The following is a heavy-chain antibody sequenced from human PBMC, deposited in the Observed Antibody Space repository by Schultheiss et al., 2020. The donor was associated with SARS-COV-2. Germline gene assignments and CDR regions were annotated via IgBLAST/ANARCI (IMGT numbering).Heavy chain of an antibody. V-gene: IGHV4-61*05. D-gene: IGHD6-13*01. CDR3: ARLTPPAAGTLYFDY. CDR2: IYYNGST. J-gene: IGHJ4*02. Sequence: SETLSLTCTVSGGSISSSSYYWSWIRQPPGKGLEWIGDIYYNGSTNYNSSLKSRVTISVDTSKNQFSLKLSSVTAADTAVYYCARLTPPAAGTLYFDYWGQGTLVTVSS. CDR1: GGSISSSSYY.